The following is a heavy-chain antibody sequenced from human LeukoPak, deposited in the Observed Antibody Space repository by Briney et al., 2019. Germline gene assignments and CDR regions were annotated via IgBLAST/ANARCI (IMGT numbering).Heavy chain of an antibody. CDR2: IYYSGST. D-gene: IGHD2-2*03. V-gene: IGHV4-59*01. CDR3: ARDGYCSSTSCLGDI. CDR1: GGSISSYY. J-gene: IGHJ3*02. Sequence: PSETLSLTCTASGGSISSYYWSWIRQPPGKGLEWIGYIYYSGSTNYNPSLKSRVTISVDTSKNQFSLKLSSVTAADTAVYYCARDGYCSSTSCLGDIWGQGTMVTVSS.